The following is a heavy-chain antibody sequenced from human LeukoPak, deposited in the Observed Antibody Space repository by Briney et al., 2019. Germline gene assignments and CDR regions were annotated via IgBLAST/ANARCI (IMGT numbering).Heavy chain of an antibody. J-gene: IGHJ3*02. Sequence: GASVKVSCKASGYTFTVYYMHWVRQAPGQGLEWMGWITPNSGGTNYAQKFQGWVTMARYTSISTAYMELSRLRSDDTAVYYCARDSVAVHAFDIWGQGTMVTVSS. CDR3: ARDSVAVHAFDI. CDR2: ITPNSGGT. D-gene: IGHD2-2*01. CDR1: GYTFTVYY. V-gene: IGHV1-2*04.